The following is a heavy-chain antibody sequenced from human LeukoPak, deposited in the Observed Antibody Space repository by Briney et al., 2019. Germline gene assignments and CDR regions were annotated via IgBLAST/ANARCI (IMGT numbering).Heavy chain of an antibody. V-gene: IGHV3-66*01. CDR2: IYSGGST. Sequence: GSLRLSCAASEFSVGSNYMTWVRQAPGKGLEWVSLIYSGGSTYYADSVKGRFTISRDNSKNTLYLQMNSLRAEDTAVYYCARVGPEYYYDNSGYYGAFDIWGQGTMVTVSS. J-gene: IGHJ3*02. CDR3: ARVGPEYYYDNSGYYGAFDI. D-gene: IGHD3-22*01. CDR1: EFSVGSNY.